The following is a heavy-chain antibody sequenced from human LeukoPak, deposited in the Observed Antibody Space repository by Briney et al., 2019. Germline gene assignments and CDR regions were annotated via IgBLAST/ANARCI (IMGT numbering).Heavy chain of an antibody. Sequence: PSETLSLTCTVSGGSISSGSYYWSWIRQPAGKGLEWIVRIYTSGSTNYNPSLTRRVTISVDTSKNQFSLKLSSVTAADTAVYYCASEVIAVAAALGFDYYYYMDVWGKGTTVTVSS. V-gene: IGHV4-61*02. CDR1: GGSISSGSYY. D-gene: IGHD6-19*01. CDR3: ASEVIAVAAALGFDYYYYMDV. J-gene: IGHJ6*03. CDR2: IYTSGST.